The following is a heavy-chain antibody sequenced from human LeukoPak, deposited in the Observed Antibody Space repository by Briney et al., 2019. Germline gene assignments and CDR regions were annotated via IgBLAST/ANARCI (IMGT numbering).Heavy chain of an antibody. CDR2: IIPIFGIA. D-gene: IGHD3-10*01. CDR1: GGTFSSYA. J-gene: IGHJ5*02. Sequence: GASVKVSCKASGGTFSSYAISWVRQAPGQGLEWMGRIIPIFGIANYAQKFQGRVTITADKSTSTAYMELSSLRSEDTAVYYCAREDYYGSGSQGFDPWGQGTLVTVSS. CDR3: AREDYYGSGSQGFDP. V-gene: IGHV1-69*04.